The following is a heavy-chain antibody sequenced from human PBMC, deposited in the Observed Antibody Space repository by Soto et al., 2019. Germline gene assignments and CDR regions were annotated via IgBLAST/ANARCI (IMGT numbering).Heavy chain of an antibody. Sequence: SETKSLTCTVAGGNISSTRYYWGRIRQPPGKGLEWIGTTYYTGSTYYNPSLKSRVTISVDMSKNQFSLEVRSVTAADTAVYYCVSGPGTTADYWGQGTLVTVSS. V-gene: IGHV4-39*01. J-gene: IGHJ4*02. D-gene: IGHD1-1*01. CDR1: GGNISSTRYY. CDR3: VSGPGTTADY. CDR2: TYYTGST.